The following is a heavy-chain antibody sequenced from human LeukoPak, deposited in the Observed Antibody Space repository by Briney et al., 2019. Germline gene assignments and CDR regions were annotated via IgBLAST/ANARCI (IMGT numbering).Heavy chain of an antibody. J-gene: IGHJ4*02. D-gene: IGHD5-18*01. CDR2: VCYSGGT. CDR3: ASIQLWTYYFDY. Sequence: PSETLSLTCTFSGGSSSSSSDYWGWSRQPPGKGLEWIGIVCYSGGTYYNPSIKSRVTISVDTYKNQLSLKLSSVTAADTAVYYCASIQLWTYYFDYWGQGTLVTVSS. CDR1: GGSSSSSSDY. V-gene: IGHV4-39*01.